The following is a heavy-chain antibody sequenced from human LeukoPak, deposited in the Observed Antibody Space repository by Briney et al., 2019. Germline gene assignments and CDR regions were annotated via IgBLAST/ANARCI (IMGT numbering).Heavy chain of an antibody. J-gene: IGHJ6*03. D-gene: IGHD3-3*01. V-gene: IGHV4-59*08. Sequence: SETLSLTCTVSGGSISSYYWSWIRQPPGKGLEWIGYIYYSGSTNYNPSLKSRVTISLDTSKNQFSLKLSSVTAADTAVYYCARARLAITIFGVVRGDYYMDVWGKGTTVTVSS. CDR3: ARARLAITIFGVVRGDYYMDV. CDR2: IYYSGST. CDR1: GGSISSYY.